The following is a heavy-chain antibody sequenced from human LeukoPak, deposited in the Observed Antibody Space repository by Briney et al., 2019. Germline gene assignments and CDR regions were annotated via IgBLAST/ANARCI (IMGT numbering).Heavy chain of an antibody. Sequence: GGSLRLSCAASGFTFSSYAMHWVRQAPGKGLEWVAVISYDGSNKYYADSVKGRFTISRDNSKNTLYLQMNSLRAEDTAVYYCANAHTYYYDSSEYWGQGTLVTVSS. CDR3: ANAHTYYYDSSEY. V-gene: IGHV3-30*04. D-gene: IGHD3-22*01. CDR2: ISYDGSNK. J-gene: IGHJ4*02. CDR1: GFTFSSYA.